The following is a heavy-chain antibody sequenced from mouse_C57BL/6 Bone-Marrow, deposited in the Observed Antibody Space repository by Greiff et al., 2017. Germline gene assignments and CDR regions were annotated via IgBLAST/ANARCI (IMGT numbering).Heavy chain of an antibody. V-gene: IGHV1-69*01. D-gene: IGHD1-1*02. J-gene: IGHJ3*01. CDR1: GYTFTSYW. CDR3: ARRGLWGFAY. CDR2: IDPSDSYT. Sequence: QVQLQQPGAELVMPGASVKLSCKASGYTFTSYWMHWVKQRPGQGLEWIGEIDPSDSYTNYNQKFKGKSTLTVDKSSSTAYMQLSSLTSEDSAVYYCARRGLWGFAYWGQGTLVTVSA.